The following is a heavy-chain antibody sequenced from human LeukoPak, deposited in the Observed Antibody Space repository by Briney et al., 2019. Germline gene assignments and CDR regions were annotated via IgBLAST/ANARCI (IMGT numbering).Heavy chain of an antibody. J-gene: IGHJ4*02. V-gene: IGHV3-7*01. CDR1: GFAFSNYW. D-gene: IGHD1-1*01. Sequence: GRALTLSWAASGFAFSNYWMTWVRQAPGKGLQWVANIKPDGTENNYVDSVKGRFTISRDNAKNSVYLQLNSLRVDDTALYYCARTPLTQLEPDYFDSWGQGTLVSVS. CDR2: IKPDGTEN. CDR3: ARTPLTQLEPDYFDS.